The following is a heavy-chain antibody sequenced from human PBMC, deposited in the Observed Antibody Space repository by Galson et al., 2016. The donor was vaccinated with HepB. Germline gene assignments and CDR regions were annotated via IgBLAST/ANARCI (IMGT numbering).Heavy chain of an antibody. CDR2: ISGSGFSI. CDR1: GFTFRTYS. V-gene: IGHV3-21*01. J-gene: IGHJ4*02. Sequence: SLRLSCAASGFTFRTYSMNWVRQAPGEGLEWVSSISGSGFSIYYADSVKGRFTISRDNTKKSLYLQMNSLRVEDTAVYFCARGGLARGNRWGQGTLVTVSS. CDR3: ARGGLARGNR. D-gene: IGHD3-16*01.